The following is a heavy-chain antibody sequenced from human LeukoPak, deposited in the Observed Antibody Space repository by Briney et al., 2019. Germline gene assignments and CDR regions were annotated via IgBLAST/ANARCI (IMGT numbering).Heavy chain of an antibody. V-gene: IGHV4-39*01. CDR3: ARHEYSGSYYGLSWFDP. Sequence: SETLSLTCTVSGDSISSSGYYWGWIRQPPGKGLEWIASIYYSGSTYYNPSLKSRVTISVDTSKNQLSLKLSSLTAADTAVYYCARHEYSGSYYGLSWFDPWGQGTLVTVSS. CDR1: GDSISSSGYY. D-gene: IGHD1-26*01. J-gene: IGHJ5*02. CDR2: IYYSGST.